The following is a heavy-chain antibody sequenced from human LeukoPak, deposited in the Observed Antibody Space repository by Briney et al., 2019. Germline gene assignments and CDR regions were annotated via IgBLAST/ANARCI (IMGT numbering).Heavy chain of an antibody. CDR3: ARDLEWALDY. Sequence: GGSLRLSCAASGLTFSSYSMNWVRQAPGKWLEWVSYISTSSRPINYAASVKGRFTISRDNAKNSLYLQMNSLRAEDTAVYYCARDLEWALDYWGQGILVTVSS. J-gene: IGHJ4*02. V-gene: IGHV3-48*01. CDR1: GLTFSSYS. D-gene: IGHD3-3*01. CDR2: ISTSSRPI.